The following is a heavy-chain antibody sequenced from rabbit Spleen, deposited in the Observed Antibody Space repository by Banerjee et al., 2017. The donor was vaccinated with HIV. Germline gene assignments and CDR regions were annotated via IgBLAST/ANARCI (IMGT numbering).Heavy chain of an antibody. V-gene: IGHV1S43*01. J-gene: IGHJ4*01. CDR2: IDPVFGIT. CDR3: ARDGAGGSYFAL. Sequence: QEQLVESGGGLVQPGGSLTLTCKASGVSFSSGYYMNWVRQAPGKGLEWIGYIDPVFGITYYASWVNGRFSISRDNAQNTVFLQMTSLTAADTATYFCARDGAGGSYFALWGPGTLVTVS. D-gene: IGHD8-1*01. CDR1: GVSFSSGYY.